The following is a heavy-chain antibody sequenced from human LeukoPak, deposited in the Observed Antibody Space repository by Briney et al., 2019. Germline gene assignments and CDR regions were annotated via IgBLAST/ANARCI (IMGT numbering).Heavy chain of an antibody. CDR1: GFTFTDYA. V-gene: IGHV3-9*03. CDR3: AARGDGYAFHI. D-gene: IGHD5-24*01. CDR2: ITWNSGSM. J-gene: IGHJ3*02. Sequence: GGSLRLSCAASGFTFTDYAMHWVRQAPGKGLEWVSGITWNSGSMAYADSVKGRFTISRDNAKNSLSLQMNSLRAEDMALYFCAARGDGYAFHIWGQGTMVTVSS.